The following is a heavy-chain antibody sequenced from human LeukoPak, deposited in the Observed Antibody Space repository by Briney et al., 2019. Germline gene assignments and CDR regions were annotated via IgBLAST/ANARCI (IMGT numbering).Heavy chain of an antibody. CDR3: ARDRERWLQSYYFDY. D-gene: IGHD5-12*01. Sequence: GGSLGLSCAASGFTLSSYGMHWVRQAPGKGLEWVAVIWYDGSNKYYADSVKGRFTISRDNSKNTLYLQMNSLRAEDTAVYYCARDRERWLQSYYFDYWGQGTLVTVSS. CDR2: IWYDGSNK. J-gene: IGHJ4*02. CDR1: GFTLSSYG. V-gene: IGHV3-33*01.